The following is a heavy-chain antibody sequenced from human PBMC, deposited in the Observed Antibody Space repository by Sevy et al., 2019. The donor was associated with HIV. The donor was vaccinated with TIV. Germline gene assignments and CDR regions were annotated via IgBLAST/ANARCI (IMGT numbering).Heavy chain of an antibody. CDR2: IIPIFGTA. Sequence: ASVKVSCKASGGTFSSYAISWVRQAPGQGLEWMGGIIPIFGTANYAQKFQGRATITADESTSTAYMELSSLRSEDTAVYYCARDGSGYSYGYHRYFDYWGQGTLVTVSS. V-gene: IGHV1-69*13. CDR1: GGTFSSYA. D-gene: IGHD5-18*01. CDR3: ARDGSGYSYGYHRYFDY. J-gene: IGHJ4*02.